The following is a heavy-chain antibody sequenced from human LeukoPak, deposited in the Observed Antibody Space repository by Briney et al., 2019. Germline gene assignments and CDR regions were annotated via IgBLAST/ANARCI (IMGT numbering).Heavy chain of an antibody. CDR2: VSYTGRT. Sequence: SETLSLTCTVSGGSLSGHYWSGIRQPPGKRLEWMSYVSYTGRTKYNPSLQSRVTISIDTSKSQFSLKLTSVTSADTAVYSCARLLDNDISGDPDTFDVWGQGTTVIVSS. CDR1: GGSLSGHY. D-gene: IGHD3-22*01. CDR3: ARLLDNDISGDPDTFDV. J-gene: IGHJ3*01. V-gene: IGHV4-59*11.